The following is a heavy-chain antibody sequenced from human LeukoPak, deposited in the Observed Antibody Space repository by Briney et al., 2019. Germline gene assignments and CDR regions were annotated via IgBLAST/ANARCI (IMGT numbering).Heavy chain of an antibody. D-gene: IGHD3-22*01. Sequence: GGSLRLSCAASGFTVSSNYMSWVRQAPGKGLEWVSAISGSGGSTYYADSVKGRFTISRDNSKNTLYLQMNSLRAEDTAVYYCAKGQQVTMIVVVTLYIDYWGQGTLVTVSS. CDR1: GFTVSSNY. CDR2: ISGSGGST. CDR3: AKGQQVTMIVVVTLYIDY. V-gene: IGHV3-23*01. J-gene: IGHJ4*02.